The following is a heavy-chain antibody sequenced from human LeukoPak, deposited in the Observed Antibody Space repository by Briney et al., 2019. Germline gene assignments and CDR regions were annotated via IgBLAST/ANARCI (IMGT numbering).Heavy chain of an antibody. V-gene: IGHV3-23*01. D-gene: IGHD6-13*01. J-gene: IGHJ4*02. CDR3: AKGRYSSSWYHYFDY. Sequence: GGSLRLSCAASAFTFSSYAMSWVRQAPGKGLEWVSAIGGSGGSTYCADSVKGRFTISRDNSKNTLYLQMDSLRAEDTAVYYCAKGRYSSSWYHYFDYWGQGTLVTVSS. CDR2: IGGSGGST. CDR1: AFTFSSYA.